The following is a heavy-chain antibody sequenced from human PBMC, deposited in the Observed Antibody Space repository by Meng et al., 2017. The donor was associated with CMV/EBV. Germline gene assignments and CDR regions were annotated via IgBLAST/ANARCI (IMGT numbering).Heavy chain of an antibody. CDR2: IYWDDDK. Sequence: QIPFDDPGPTPVKPTQTLTLTCTFSGFSLSTSGVGVGWIRQPPGKALEWLALIYWDDDKRYSPSLKSRLTITKDTSKNQVVLTMTNMDPVDTATYYCAHKGRRMAAAGINWFDPWGQGTLVTVSS. CDR1: GFSLSTSGVG. V-gene: IGHV2-5*02. CDR3: AHKGRRMAAAGINWFDP. D-gene: IGHD6-13*01. J-gene: IGHJ5*02.